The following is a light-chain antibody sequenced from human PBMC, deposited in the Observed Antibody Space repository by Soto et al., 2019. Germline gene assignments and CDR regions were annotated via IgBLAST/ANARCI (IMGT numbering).Light chain of an antibody. CDR2: GAS. J-gene: IGKJ4*01. Sequence: ELVMTHSPATLSVSPVEIATLSFRASQFVSTNLAWYQQRPGQAPGLLIYGASTRATGIPARFSGSGSGTEFTLTISSLQSEDCAIYYCQQYHTWPITFGGGTKVDI. V-gene: IGKV3-15*01. CDR1: QFVSTN. CDR3: QQYHTWPIT.